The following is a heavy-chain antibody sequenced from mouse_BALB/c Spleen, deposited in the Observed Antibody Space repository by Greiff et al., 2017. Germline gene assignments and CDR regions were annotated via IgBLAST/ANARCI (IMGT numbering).Heavy chain of an antibody. CDR1: GFSLTSYG. CDR3: AKHGGNYEFAY. J-gene: IGHJ3*01. D-gene: IGHD2-1*01. V-gene: IGHV2-4-1*01. CDR2: IWSGGST. Sequence: VKLVESGPGLVQPSQSLSITCTVSGFSLTSYGVHWVRQSPGKGLEWLGVIWSGGSTYYNSALKSRLSISKDNSKSQVFLKMNSLQTDDTAMYYCAKHGGNYEFAYWGQGTLVTVSA.